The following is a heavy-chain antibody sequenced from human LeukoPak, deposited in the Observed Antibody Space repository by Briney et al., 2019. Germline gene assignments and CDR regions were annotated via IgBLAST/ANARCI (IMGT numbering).Heavy chain of an antibody. D-gene: IGHD3-3*01. CDR2: IYSGGST. J-gene: IGHJ4*02. CDR1: GFTVSSNY. V-gene: IGHV3-53*01. Sequence: GGSPRLSCAASGFTVSSNYMSWVRQAPGKGLEWVSVIYSGGSTYYADSVKGRFTISRDNSKNTLYLQMNSLRAEDTAVYYCAKDADFWSGSSWDYWGQGTLVTVSS. CDR3: AKDADFWSGSSWDY.